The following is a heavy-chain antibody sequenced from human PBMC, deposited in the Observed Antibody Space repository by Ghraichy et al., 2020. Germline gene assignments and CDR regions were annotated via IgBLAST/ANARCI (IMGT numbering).Heavy chain of an antibody. V-gene: IGHV3-15*01. D-gene: IGHD3-22*01. CDR2: IQSETGGGTA. Sequence: GGSLRLSCSASGFTFTNTWMSWVRQAPGKGLEWVGRIQSETGGGTADYAAPVEGRFTISRDDSKNTLFLQMNSLKTEDTALYYCASTFSSDSCANSWGQGTLVTVSS. CDR1: GFTFTNTW. CDR3: ASTFSSDSCANS. J-gene: IGHJ4*02.